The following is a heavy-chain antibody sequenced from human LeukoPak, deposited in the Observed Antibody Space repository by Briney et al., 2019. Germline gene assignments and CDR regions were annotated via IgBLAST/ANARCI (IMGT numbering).Heavy chain of an antibody. CDR2: ISGGGGST. CDR1: GFTFSTYA. CDR3: AGSYDLFNYYMDV. Sequence: GGSLRLSCAASGFTFSTYAMTWVRQAPGKGLEWVSAISGGGGSTYYADSVKGRFTISRDNSKNTLYLQMNSLRAEDTAVYYCAGSYDLFNYYMDVWGKGTTVTVSS. D-gene: IGHD3-3*01. J-gene: IGHJ6*03. V-gene: IGHV3-23*01.